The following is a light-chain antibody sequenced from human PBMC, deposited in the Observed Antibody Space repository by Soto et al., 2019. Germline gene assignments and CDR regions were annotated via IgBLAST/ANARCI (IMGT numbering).Light chain of an antibody. CDR1: QSIFSF. CDR3: QQSYNSAWT. J-gene: IGKJ1*01. Sequence: DIQMTQSPSSLSASVGDRVTIPCRASQSIFSFLSWYQQRPGKAPKLLIHAASSLQRGVPSTFSGSGSGTEFTLTISSLQPEDFATYYWQQSYNSAWTFGQGTKVDIK. CDR2: AAS. V-gene: IGKV1-39*01.